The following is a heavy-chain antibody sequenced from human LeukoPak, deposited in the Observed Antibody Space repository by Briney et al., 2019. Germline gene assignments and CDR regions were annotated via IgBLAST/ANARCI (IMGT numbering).Heavy chain of an antibody. Sequence: ASVKLSCKASGYTFTGYYMHWVRQAPGQGLEWMGWINPNSGGTNYAQKFQGRVTMTRDTPISTAYMELSRLRADDTAVYYCARTYYDFWGGYYTGPDYWGQGTLVTVSS. D-gene: IGHD3-3*01. CDR3: ARTYYDFWGGYYTGPDY. CDR1: GYTFTGYY. V-gene: IGHV1-2*02. J-gene: IGHJ4*02. CDR2: INPNSGGT.